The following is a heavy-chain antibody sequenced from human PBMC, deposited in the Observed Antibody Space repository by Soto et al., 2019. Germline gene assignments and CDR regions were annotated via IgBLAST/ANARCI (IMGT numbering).Heavy chain of an antibody. J-gene: IGHJ4*02. V-gene: IGHV3-23*01. CDR3: EKDRGDIRSFSAS. CDR1: GFTFSTYA. Sequence: GGSLRLSCAASGFTFSTYAVSWVRQAPGKGLEWVSSISGSGISTYYADSVKGRFTISRDNSKNTLFLQMNSLRAEDTAVYYCEKDRGDIRSFSASRGKGTVVPVS. CDR2: ISGSGIST. D-gene: IGHD3-10*01.